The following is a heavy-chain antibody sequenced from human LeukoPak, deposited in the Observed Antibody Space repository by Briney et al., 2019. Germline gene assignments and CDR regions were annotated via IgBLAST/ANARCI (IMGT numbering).Heavy chain of an antibody. CDR2: INHSGST. CDR3: ARKYDFWSALDY. Sequence: SETLSLTCAVYGGSFSGYYWSWIRQPPGKGLEWIGEINHSGSTNYNPSLKSRVTISVDTSKNQFSLKLSSVTAADTAVYYCARKYDFWSALDYWAREPWSPSPQ. V-gene: IGHV4-34*01. J-gene: IGHJ4*02. D-gene: IGHD3-3*01. CDR1: GGSFSGYY.